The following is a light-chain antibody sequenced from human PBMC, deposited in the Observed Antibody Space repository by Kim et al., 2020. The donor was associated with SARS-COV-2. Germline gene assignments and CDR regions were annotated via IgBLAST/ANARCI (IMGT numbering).Light chain of an antibody. CDR1: SSNIGSNV. CDR3: VAWDDSLNGSV. CDR2: SND. Sequence: QRVTISCSGSSSNIGSNVVNWYQQLPGTAPKLLIYSNDYRPSGVPDRFSGSKSGTSASLAISGLQSEDEADYYCVAWDDSLNGSVFGGGTQLTV. J-gene: IGLJ3*02. V-gene: IGLV1-44*01.